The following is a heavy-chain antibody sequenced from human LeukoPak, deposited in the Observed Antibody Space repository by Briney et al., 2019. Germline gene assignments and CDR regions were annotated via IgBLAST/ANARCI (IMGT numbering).Heavy chain of an antibody. CDR1: GGSFSGYY. CDR3: ARRGIVVVPAAPRAFDI. CDR2: INHSGST. V-gene: IGHV4-34*01. Sequence: SETLSLTCAVYGGSFSGYYWSWIRQPPGKGLEWIGEINHSGSTNYNPSLKGRVTISVDTSKNQFSLKLSSVTAADTAVYYCARRGIVVVPAAPRAFDIWGQGTMVTVSS. D-gene: IGHD2-2*01. J-gene: IGHJ3*02.